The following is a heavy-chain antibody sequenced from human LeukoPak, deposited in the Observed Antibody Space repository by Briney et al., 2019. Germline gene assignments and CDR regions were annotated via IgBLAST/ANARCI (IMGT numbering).Heavy chain of an antibody. D-gene: IGHD6-6*01. CDR1: GFTFSNYW. CDR2: ISGSGGST. CDR3: AKVEYSSNNPQH. J-gene: IGHJ1*01. Sequence: GGSLRLTCAASGFTFSNYWMSWVRQAPGKGLEWVSSISGSGGSTYYADSVKGRFTISRDNSKNTQYLQMNSLRAEDTAVYYCAKVEYSSNNPQHWGQGTLVTVSS. V-gene: IGHV3-23*01.